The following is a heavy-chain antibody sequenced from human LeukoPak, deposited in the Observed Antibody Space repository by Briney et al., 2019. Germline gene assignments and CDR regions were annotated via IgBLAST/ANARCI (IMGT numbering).Heavy chain of an antibody. V-gene: IGHV4-34*01. CDR1: GGSFSGYY. D-gene: IGHD4-17*01. CDR2: INHSGST. Sequence: PSETLSLTCAVYGGSFSGYYWSWIRQPPGKGLEWIGEINHSGSTNYNPSLKSRVTISVDTSKNQFSLKLSSVTAADTAVYYCARDYGDYDRRYFDLWGRGTLVTVSS. J-gene: IGHJ2*01. CDR3: ARDYGDYDRRYFDL.